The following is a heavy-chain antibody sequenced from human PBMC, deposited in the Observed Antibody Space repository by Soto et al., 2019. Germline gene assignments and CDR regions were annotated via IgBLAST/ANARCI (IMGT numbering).Heavy chain of an antibody. CDR1: GYTLTELS. D-gene: IGHD3-9*01. CDR3: ATDTYYDILTGYYRDY. J-gene: IGHJ4*02. CDR2: FDPEDGET. Sequence: ASVKVSCKVSGYTLTELSMHCVRQAPGKVLEWMGGFDPEDGETIYAQKFQGRVTMTEDTSTDTAYMELSSLRSEDTAVYHCATDTYYDILTGYYRDYWGQGTLVTVS. V-gene: IGHV1-24*01.